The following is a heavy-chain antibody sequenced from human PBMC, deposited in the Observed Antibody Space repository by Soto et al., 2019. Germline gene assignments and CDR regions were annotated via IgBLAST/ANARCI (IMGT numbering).Heavy chain of an antibody. Sequence: SETLSLTCTVFGGSISSYYWSWIRQPPGKGLEWIGYIYYSGSTNYNPSLKSRVTISVDTSKNQFSLKLTSVTAADTAVYYCARAPLHPDYWGQGTLVTVSS. CDR2: IYYSGST. D-gene: IGHD4-4*01. J-gene: IGHJ4*02. CDR1: GGSISSYY. V-gene: IGHV4-59*12. CDR3: ARAPLHPDY.